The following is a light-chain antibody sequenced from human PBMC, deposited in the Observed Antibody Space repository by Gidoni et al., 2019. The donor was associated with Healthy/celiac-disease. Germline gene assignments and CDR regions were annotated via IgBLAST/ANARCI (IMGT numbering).Light chain of an antibody. CDR2: KDS. CDR1: ALPKQY. Sequence: SYELTQPPSVSVSPGQTARITCSGDALPKQYAYWYQQKPGQAPVLVIYKDSERPSGIPERFSGSSSGTTVTLTISGVQAEDEADYYCQSADSSGTQWVFGTGTKVTVL. CDR3: QSADSSGTQWV. V-gene: IGLV3-25*02. J-gene: IGLJ1*01.